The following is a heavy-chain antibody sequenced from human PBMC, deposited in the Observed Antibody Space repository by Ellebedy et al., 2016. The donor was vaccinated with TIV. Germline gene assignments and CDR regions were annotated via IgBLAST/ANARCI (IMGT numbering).Heavy chain of an antibody. CDR1: GGTFSSYA. Sequence: AASVKVSCKASGGTFSSYAISWVRQAPGQGLEWMGGIIPIFGTANYAQKFQGRVTITADESTSTAYMELSSLRSEDTAVYYCASSGMVRGVIITKNWFDPWGQGTLVTVSS. CDR3: ASSGMVRGVIITKNWFDP. CDR2: IIPIFGTA. J-gene: IGHJ5*02. V-gene: IGHV1-69*13. D-gene: IGHD3-10*01.